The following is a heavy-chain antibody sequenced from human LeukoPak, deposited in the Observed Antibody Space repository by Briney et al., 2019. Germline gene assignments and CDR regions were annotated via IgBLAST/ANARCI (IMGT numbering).Heavy chain of an antibody. J-gene: IGHJ6*03. V-gene: IGHV4-59*01. Sequence: SETLSLTCTVSDGSISGYYWSWIRQPPGGGLEWIGYIYYTGTTDCNPSLKSRVTMSVDTSRNQFSLKLNSVTAADTAVYYCARGTVTNYYYYYCMDVWGKGTTVTVSS. CDR2: IYYTGTT. CDR3: ARGTVTNYYYYYCMDV. CDR1: DGSISGYY. D-gene: IGHD4-17*01.